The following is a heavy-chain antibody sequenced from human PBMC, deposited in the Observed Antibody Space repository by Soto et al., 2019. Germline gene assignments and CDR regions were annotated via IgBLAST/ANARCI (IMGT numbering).Heavy chain of an antibody. CDR3: AREDLDAFDY. J-gene: IGHJ4*02. CDR1: GYTFTSYG. V-gene: IGHV1-18*04. D-gene: IGHD3-3*01. CDR2: LSAYNGNT. Sequence: ASVKVSCKASGYTFTSYGISWVRQAPGQGLGWMGWLSAYNGNTNYAQKLQGRVTMTTDTSTSTAYMELRSLTSDDTAVYYCAREDLDAFDYWGQGTLVPVSS.